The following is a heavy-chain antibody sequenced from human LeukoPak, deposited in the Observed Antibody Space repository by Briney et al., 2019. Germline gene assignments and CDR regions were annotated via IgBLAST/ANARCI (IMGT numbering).Heavy chain of an antibody. Sequence: SVKVSCKASGGTFSSYAISWVRQAPGQGLEWMGRIIPIFGTANYAQKFQGRVTITTDESTSTAYMELSSLRSEDTAVYYCAQGAIAVAGYHAFDIWGQRTMVTVSS. D-gene: IGHD6-19*01. V-gene: IGHV1-69*05. CDR1: GGTFSSYA. CDR3: AQGAIAVAGYHAFDI. J-gene: IGHJ3*02. CDR2: IIPIFGTA.